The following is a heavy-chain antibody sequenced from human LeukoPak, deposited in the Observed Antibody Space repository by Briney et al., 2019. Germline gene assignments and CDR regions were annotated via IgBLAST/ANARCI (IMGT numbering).Heavy chain of an antibody. CDR2: IYSSRGT. D-gene: IGHD1-26*01. CDR3: ATQWDGGAGAFDT. J-gene: IGHJ3*02. V-gene: IGHV3-66*01. CDR1: GFTVSSNY. Sequence: GGSLRLSCAASGFTVSSNYMSWVRQAPGKGLEWVSIIYSSRGTNYADSVKGRFTISGDNSKNTLYLQMNSLRAEDTAMYYCATQWDGGAGAFDTWGQGTMVTVSS.